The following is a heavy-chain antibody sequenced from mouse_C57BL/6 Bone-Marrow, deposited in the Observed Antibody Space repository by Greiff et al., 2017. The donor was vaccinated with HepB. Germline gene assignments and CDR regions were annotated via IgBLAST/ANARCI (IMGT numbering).Heavy chain of an antibody. V-gene: IGHV2-2*01. D-gene: IGHD1-1*01. Sequence: QVQLQQSGPGLVQPSQSLSITCTVSGFSLPSYGVHWVRQSPVKGLEWLGVIWSGGSTDYNAAFISRLSISKDNSKSQVFFKMNSLQADDTAIYYCARRGGSSLAWFAYWGQGTLVTVSA. CDR3: ARRGGSSLAWFAY. CDR1: GFSLPSYG. J-gene: IGHJ3*01. CDR2: IWSGGST.